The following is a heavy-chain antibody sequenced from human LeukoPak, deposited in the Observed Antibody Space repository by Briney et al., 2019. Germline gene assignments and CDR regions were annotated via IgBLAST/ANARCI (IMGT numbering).Heavy chain of an antibody. CDR3: ARGSIGAPHHFDY. V-gene: IGHV7-4-1*02. J-gene: IGHJ4*02. CDR1: GYTFNTYG. CDR2: INTNTGNP. Sequence: ASVKVSCKASGYTFNTYGMNWVRQAPGQGLEWMGWINTNTGNPTYAQGFIGRSVFSLDTSVSTAYLQISSLKAEDTAVYYCARGSIGAPHHFDYWGQGTLVTVSS. D-gene: IGHD3-10*01.